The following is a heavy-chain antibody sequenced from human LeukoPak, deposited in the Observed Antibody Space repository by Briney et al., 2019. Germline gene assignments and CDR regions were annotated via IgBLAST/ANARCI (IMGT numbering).Heavy chain of an antibody. CDR1: GFTFSSYS. J-gene: IGHJ5*02. V-gene: IGHV3-21*01. CDR3: ARDPGSSPGNNWFDP. Sequence: GGSLRLSCAASGFTFSSYSMNWVRQAPGKGLEWVSSISSSSSYIYYADSVKGRFTISRDNAKNSLYLQMNSLRAEDTAVYYCARDPGSSPGNNWFDPWGQGTLVTVSS. CDR2: ISSSSSYI. D-gene: IGHD6-13*01.